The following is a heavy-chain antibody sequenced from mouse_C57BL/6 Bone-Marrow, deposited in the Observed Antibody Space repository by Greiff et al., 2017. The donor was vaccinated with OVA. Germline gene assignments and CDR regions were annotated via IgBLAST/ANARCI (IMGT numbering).Heavy chain of an antibody. CDR2: ISGGGGNT. CDR1: GFTFSSYT. Sequence: VQLKESGGGLVKPGGSLKLSCAASGFTFSSYTMSWVRQTPEKRLEWVATISGGGGNTYYPDSVKGRFTISRDNAKNTLYLQMCSLRSEDTALYYCARHGLITTVVATPYRYFDVWGTGTTVTVSS. CDR3: ARHGLITTVVATPYRYFDV. V-gene: IGHV5-9*01. D-gene: IGHD1-1*01. J-gene: IGHJ1*03.